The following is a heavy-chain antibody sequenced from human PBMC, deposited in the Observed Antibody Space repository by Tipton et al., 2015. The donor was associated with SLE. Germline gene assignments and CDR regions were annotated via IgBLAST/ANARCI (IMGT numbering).Heavy chain of an antibody. CDR3: ARRNSESGAFDM. CDR1: GFTFSDYA. V-gene: IGHV3-48*01. D-gene: IGHD3-10*01. CDR2: LSRSSTTI. Sequence: SLRLSCATSGFTFSDYAMNWVRQAPGKGLEWISYLSRSSTTIFYADSVKGRFTISRDNVKNTLYLQMNSLRAEDTAVYYCARRNSESGAFDMWGQGTLVTVSS. J-gene: IGHJ3*02.